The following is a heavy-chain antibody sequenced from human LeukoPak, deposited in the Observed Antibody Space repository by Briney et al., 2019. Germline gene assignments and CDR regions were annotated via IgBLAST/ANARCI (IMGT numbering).Heavy chain of an antibody. D-gene: IGHD6-19*01. CDR2: ISGSGGST. Sequence: SGGSLRLSCAASGSTFSSYAMSWVRQAPGKGLEWVSAISGSGGSTYYADSVKGRFTISRDNSKNTLYLQMNSLRAEDTAVYYCAKPRIAVAVGGYWGQGTLVTVSS. V-gene: IGHV3-23*01. CDR3: AKPRIAVAVGGY. CDR1: GSTFSSYA. J-gene: IGHJ4*02.